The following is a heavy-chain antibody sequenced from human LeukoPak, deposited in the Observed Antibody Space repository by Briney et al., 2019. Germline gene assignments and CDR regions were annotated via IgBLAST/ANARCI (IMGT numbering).Heavy chain of an antibody. CDR1: GFILSQYS. J-gene: IGHJ5*02. V-gene: IGHV3-48*01. Sequence: GGSLRLSCAASGFILSQYSMNWVRQAPGKGLEWVSHIRSSSETFYADSVKGRFTISRDNARNSLYLQMNNLRGEDTAIYYCARDAGNSGYGCDLWGQGALVTVSS. D-gene: IGHD5-12*01. CDR2: IRSSSET. CDR3: ARDAGNSGYGCDL.